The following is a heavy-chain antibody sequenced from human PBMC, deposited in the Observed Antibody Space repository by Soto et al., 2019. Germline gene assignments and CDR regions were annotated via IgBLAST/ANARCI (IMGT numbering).Heavy chain of an antibody. CDR2: VSYDGSNK. CDR3: ASRLLPPFDY. J-gene: IGHJ4*02. Sequence: TGGSLRLSCAASGFTFSSYAMHWVRQAPGKGLEWVAVVSYDGSNKYYADSVKGRFTISRDNSKNTLYLQMNSLRAEDTAVYYCASRLLPPFDYWGQGTLVTVSS. CDR1: GFTFSSYA. V-gene: IGHV3-30-3*01.